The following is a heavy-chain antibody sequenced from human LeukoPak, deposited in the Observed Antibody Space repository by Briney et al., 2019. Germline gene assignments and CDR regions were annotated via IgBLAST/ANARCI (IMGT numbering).Heavy chain of an antibody. Sequence: PGGYLRLYCAASGFTFSDYYMSWLRQAPGKGLEWVSYISSSGSTIYYADSVKGRFTISRDNAKNSLYLQMNSLRAENTAVYFCARRRYNWNAIDYWGQGTLVTVSS. D-gene: IGHD1-20*01. CDR3: ARRRYNWNAIDY. CDR1: GFTFSDYY. CDR2: ISSSGSTI. V-gene: IGHV3-11*01. J-gene: IGHJ4*02.